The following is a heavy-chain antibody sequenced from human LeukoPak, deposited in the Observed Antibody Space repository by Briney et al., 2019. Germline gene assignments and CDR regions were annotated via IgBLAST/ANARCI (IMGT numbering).Heavy chain of an antibody. CDR2: ISYDGSNK. V-gene: IGHV3-30*18. Sequence: QSGGSLRLSCAASGFTFSSYGMHWVRQAPGKGLEWVAVISYDGSNKYYADSAKGRFTISRDNSKNTLYLQMNSLRAEDTAVYYCAKVSYNRTPMGAFDIWGQGTMVTVSS. CDR1: GFTFSSYG. J-gene: IGHJ3*02. D-gene: IGHD1-14*01. CDR3: AKVSYNRTPMGAFDI.